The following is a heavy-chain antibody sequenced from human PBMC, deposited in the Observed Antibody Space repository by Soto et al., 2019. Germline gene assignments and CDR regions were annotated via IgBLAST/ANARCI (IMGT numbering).Heavy chain of an antibody. CDR3: ARSGVVVAAVAYYFDY. CDR2: IYYSGST. Sequence: SSETLSLTCTVSGGSISSSSYYWGWIRQPPGKGLEWIGSIYYSGSTYYNPSLKSRVTISVDTSKNQFSLKLSSVTAADTAVYYCARSGVVVAAVAYYFDYWGQGTLVTVS. D-gene: IGHD2-15*01. J-gene: IGHJ4*02. CDR1: GGSISSSSYY. V-gene: IGHV4-39*01.